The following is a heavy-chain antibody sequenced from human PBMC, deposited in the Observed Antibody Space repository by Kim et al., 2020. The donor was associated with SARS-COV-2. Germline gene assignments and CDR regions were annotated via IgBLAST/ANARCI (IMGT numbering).Heavy chain of an antibody. Sequence: ASVKVSCKASGYTFTSYYMHWVRQAPGQGLEWMGIINPSGGSTSYAQKFQGRVTMTRDTSTSTVYMELSSLRSEDTAVYYCARARSGSGYSEYFQHWGQGTLVTVSS. D-gene: IGHD3-22*01. CDR1: GYTFTSYY. V-gene: IGHV1-46*01. CDR2: INPSGGST. J-gene: IGHJ1*01. CDR3: ARARSGSGYSEYFQH.